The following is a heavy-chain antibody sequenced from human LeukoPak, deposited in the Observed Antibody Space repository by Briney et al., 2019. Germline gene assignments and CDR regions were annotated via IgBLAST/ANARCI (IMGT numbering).Heavy chain of an antibody. V-gene: IGHV4-59*01. CDR1: GGSISGYY. Sequence: PSETLSLTSAVSGGSISGYYWSWTRQPPGKGLEFIGHIYYSGSTNYNPSLKSRVTISVDTFKKQFSLNLSSVTAADTAVYYCAGAFPDSSRYIGPLDHWGQGTLVTVSS. CDR3: AGAFPDSSRYIGPLDH. J-gene: IGHJ4*02. D-gene: IGHD3-22*01. CDR2: IYYSGST.